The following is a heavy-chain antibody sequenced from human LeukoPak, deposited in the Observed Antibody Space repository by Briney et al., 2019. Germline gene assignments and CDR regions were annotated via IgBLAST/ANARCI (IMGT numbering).Heavy chain of an antibody. CDR3: AKDMGRRDGYNYYDY. Sequence: PGGSLRLSCAASGFTFSSYSMNWVRQAPGKGLEWVSLVSWDGGSTYYADSVKGRFTISRDSSKNSLYLQMNSLRTEDTALYYCAKDMGRRDGYNYYDYWGQGTLVTVSS. D-gene: IGHD5-24*01. J-gene: IGHJ4*02. CDR2: VSWDGGST. V-gene: IGHV3-43*01. CDR1: GFTFSSYS.